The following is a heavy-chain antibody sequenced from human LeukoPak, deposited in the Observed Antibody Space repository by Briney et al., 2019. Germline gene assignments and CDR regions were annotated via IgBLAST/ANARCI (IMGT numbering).Heavy chain of an antibody. CDR3: ARGNYDSSGYYPRFDY. D-gene: IGHD3-22*01. V-gene: IGHV4-59*01. Sequence: SETLSLTCTVSGGSISTYYWSWIRQSPMKGLEWIGYIYYSGSTNYNPSLKSRVTISVDTSKNQFSLKLNSVTAADTAVYFCARGNYDSSGYYPRFDYRGQGTLVTVSS. CDR2: IYYSGST. J-gene: IGHJ4*02. CDR1: GGSISTYY.